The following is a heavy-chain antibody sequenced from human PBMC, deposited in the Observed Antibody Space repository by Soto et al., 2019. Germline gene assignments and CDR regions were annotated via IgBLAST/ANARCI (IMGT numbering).Heavy chain of an antibody. V-gene: IGHV4-39*01. CDR2: IYYSGST. CDR3: ARAYCSSTSCYEAPNWFDP. J-gene: IGHJ5*02. CDR1: GGSISSSSYY. Sequence: SETLSLTCTVSGGSISSSSYYWGWIRQPPGKGLEWIGSIYYSGSTYYNPSLKSRVTISVDTSKNQFSLKLSSVTAADTAVYYCARAYCSSTSCYEAPNWFDPWGQGTLVT. D-gene: IGHD2-2*01.